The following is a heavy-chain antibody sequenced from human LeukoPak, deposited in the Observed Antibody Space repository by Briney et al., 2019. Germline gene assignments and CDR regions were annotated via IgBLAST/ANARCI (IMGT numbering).Heavy chain of an antibody. Sequence: SENLSLTCTVSGGSISSYYWSWIRQPPGKGLEWIVYIYYSGSTNYNPSLKSRVTISVDTSKNQFSLKLSSVTAADKAVYYCATTSSTYYDFWRENYYFDYWGQGTLVTVSS. J-gene: IGHJ4*02. CDR2: IYYSGST. CDR3: ATTSSTYYDFWRENYYFDY. D-gene: IGHD3-3*01. CDR1: GGSISSYY. V-gene: IGHV4-59*01.